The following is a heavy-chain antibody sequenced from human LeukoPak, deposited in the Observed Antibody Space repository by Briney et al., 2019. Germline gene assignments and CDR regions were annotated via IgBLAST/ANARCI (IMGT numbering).Heavy chain of an antibody. J-gene: IGHJ2*01. Sequence: PSETLSLTCTVSGGSISSYYWSWIRQPAGKGLEWIGRIYTSGSTNYNPSLKTRVTMSVDTSKNQFSLKLSSVTAADTAVYYCARHASSWSLWYFDLWGRGTLATVSS. CDR1: GGSISSYY. CDR2: IYTSGST. D-gene: IGHD6-13*01. V-gene: IGHV4-4*07. CDR3: ARHASSWSLWYFDL.